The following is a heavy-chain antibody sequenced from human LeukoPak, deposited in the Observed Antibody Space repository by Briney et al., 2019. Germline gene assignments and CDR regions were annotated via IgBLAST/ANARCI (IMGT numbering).Heavy chain of an antibody. CDR3: ARTPPGGASHYYYYMDV. J-gene: IGHJ6*03. CDR1: GYTFTGYY. Sequence: ASVKVSCKASGYTFTGYYMHWVRQAPGQGLEWMGWINPNSGGTNYAQKFQGRVTMTRDTSISTAYMELSRLRSDDTAVYYCARTPPGGASHYYYYMDVWGKGTRSPSP. D-gene: IGHD3-10*01. CDR2: INPNSGGT. V-gene: IGHV1-2*02.